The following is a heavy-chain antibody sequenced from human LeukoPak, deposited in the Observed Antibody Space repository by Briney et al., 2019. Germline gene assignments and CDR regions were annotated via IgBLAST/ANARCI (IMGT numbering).Heavy chain of an antibody. Sequence: PGGSLRLSCAASGFTFSSYEMNWVRQAPGRGLEWVSYISSSGSTIYYADSVKGRFTISRDNARNSLYLQMNSLRAEDTAVYYCARDDYDRQGSRGSYYYYYYMDVWGKGTTVTVSS. CDR1: GFTFSSYE. J-gene: IGHJ6*03. CDR3: ARDDYDRQGSRGSYYYYYYMDV. CDR2: ISSSGSTI. V-gene: IGHV3-48*03. D-gene: IGHD3-10*01.